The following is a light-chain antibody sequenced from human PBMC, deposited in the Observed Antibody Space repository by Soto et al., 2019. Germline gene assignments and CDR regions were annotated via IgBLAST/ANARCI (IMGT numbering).Light chain of an antibody. V-gene: IGKV1-5*01. CDR2: DAS. CDR1: QSISRW. CDR3: QQYNTYST. J-gene: IGKJ5*01. Sequence: DIPMTQSPSTLSASVGDRVTITCRASQSISRWLAWYQQKPGKAPQALIYDASSLKSGVPSRFSGNGPGTEFTLTISSLQPDDFATYYCQQYNTYSTFGQGTRLEIK.